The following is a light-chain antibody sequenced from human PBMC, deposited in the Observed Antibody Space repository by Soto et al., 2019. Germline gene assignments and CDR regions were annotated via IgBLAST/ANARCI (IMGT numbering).Light chain of an antibody. Sequence: EIVLTQSPGTLSLSPGERATLSCRASQSVTSNYLAWYQQKPGQAPRLLISGASSRAAGIPARFSGSGSGTDFTLTISSLEPEDFAVYYCQQRGTFGQGTKVDIK. V-gene: IGKV3-20*01. CDR1: QSVTSNY. CDR2: GAS. CDR3: QQRGT. J-gene: IGKJ1*01.